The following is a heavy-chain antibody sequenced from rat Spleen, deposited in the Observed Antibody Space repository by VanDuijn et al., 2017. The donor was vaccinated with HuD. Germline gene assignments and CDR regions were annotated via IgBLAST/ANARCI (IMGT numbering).Heavy chain of an antibody. CDR3: TREIIRGTKDWFAD. Sequence: EVQLVESDGGLVQPGRSLKLSCAASGFTFSDYYMAWVRQAPTKGLEWVATIIYDGSRTYYRDSVKGRFSISRDNSKSTLYLQMDSLRSEDTATYYCTREIIRGTKDWFADWGQGTLVTVSS. CDR1: GFTFSDYY. CDR2: IIYDGSRT. D-gene: IGHD4-3*01. J-gene: IGHJ3*01. V-gene: IGHV5-29*01.